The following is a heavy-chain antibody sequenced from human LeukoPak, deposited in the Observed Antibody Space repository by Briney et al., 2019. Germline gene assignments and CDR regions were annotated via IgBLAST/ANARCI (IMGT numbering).Heavy chain of an antibody. CDR2: VSDNGIFT. Sequence: PGGSLRLSCAASGFTFSNYSMTWVRQAPGKGLEWVSVVSDNGIFTYYADYVKGRFTISRDNSENTLYLQMDSLRAEDTAFYYCASDLRGRFDYWGQGALVTVSS. J-gene: IGHJ4*02. CDR3: ASDLRGRFDY. CDR1: GFTFSNYS. V-gene: IGHV3-23*01. D-gene: IGHD3-10*01.